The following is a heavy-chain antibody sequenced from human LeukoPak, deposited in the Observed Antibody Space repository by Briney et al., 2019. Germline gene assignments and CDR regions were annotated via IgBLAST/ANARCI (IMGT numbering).Heavy chain of an antibody. CDR1: GYTFTSNV. J-gene: IGHJ4*02. CDR3: ARGRYSGSYTLFDY. V-gene: IGHV1-18*01. D-gene: IGHD1-26*01. CDR2: ITTYNGDT. Sequence: ASMNVSCKASGYTFTSNVITWVRQAPGQGLEGMGCITTYNGDTNYAQKFQGRVTMTTDTSTSTAYMELRSLRSDDTAMYYCARGRYSGSYTLFDYWGQGTLVTVSS.